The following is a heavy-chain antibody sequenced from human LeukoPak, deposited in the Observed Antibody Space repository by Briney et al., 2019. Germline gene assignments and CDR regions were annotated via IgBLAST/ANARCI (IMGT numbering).Heavy chain of an antibody. V-gene: IGHV3-7*03. CDR2: IKEDEIEI. Sequence: GGSLRLSCAASGFAFNSQTMSWVRQAPGKGLEWVASIKEDEIEIHYVDSVKGRFTISRDNAKDSLYLQMNSLRADDTAVYYCAKMGWAAVTMTGGGYWGQGILVTVSS. CDR1: GFAFNSQT. CDR3: AKMGWAAVTMTGGGY. D-gene: IGHD4/OR15-4a*01. J-gene: IGHJ4*02.